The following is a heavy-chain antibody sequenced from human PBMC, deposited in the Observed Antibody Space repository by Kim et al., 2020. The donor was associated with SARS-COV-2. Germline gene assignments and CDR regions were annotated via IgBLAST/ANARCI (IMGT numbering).Heavy chain of an antibody. CDR2: IYYSGST. J-gene: IGHJ5*02. D-gene: IGHD1-26*01. CDR3: ARQRYSGSYCWFDP. Sequence: SETLSLTCTVSGGSISSSSYYWGWIRQPPGKGLEWIGSIYYSGSTYYNPSLKSRVTISVDTSKNQFSLKLSSVTAADTAVYYCARQRYSGSYCWFDPWGQGTLVTVSS. CDR1: GGSISSSSYY. V-gene: IGHV4-39*01.